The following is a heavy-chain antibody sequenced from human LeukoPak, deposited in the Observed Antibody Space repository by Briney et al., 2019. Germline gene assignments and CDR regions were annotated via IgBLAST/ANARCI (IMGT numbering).Heavy chain of an antibody. J-gene: IGHJ4*02. Sequence: SQTLSLTCAISGDSVSSNSAAWNWIRQSPSRGLEWLGRTYYRSKWYNDYAVSVKSRISINPDTSKNQFSLQLNSVTPEDTAEYYCARDTAPDYYDSSGYQVGFDYWGQGTLVTVSS. CDR3: ARDTAPDYYDSSGYQVGFDY. CDR1: GDSVSSNSAA. CDR2: TYYRSKWYN. V-gene: IGHV6-1*01. D-gene: IGHD3-22*01.